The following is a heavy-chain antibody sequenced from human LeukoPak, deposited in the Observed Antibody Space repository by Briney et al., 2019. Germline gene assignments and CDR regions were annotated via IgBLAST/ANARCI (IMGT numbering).Heavy chain of an antibody. Sequence: GGSLRLSCAASGFTFIDYDMHWVRQVLGKGLEWVSAIGIRGDTHYSGSVKGRFTISRENAESSLYLQMNSLRAEDTAVYYCARGGIQVSGIDEFDYWGQGTRVTVSS. CDR1: GFTFIDYD. CDR2: IGIRGDT. CDR3: ARGGIQVSGIDEFDY. V-gene: IGHV3-13*01. D-gene: IGHD6-19*01. J-gene: IGHJ4*02.